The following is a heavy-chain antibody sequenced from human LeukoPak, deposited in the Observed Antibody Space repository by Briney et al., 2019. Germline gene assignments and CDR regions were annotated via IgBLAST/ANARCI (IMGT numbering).Heavy chain of an antibody. CDR1: GYTFTGYY. V-gene: IGHV1-2*02. J-gene: IGHJ5*02. CDR2: INPNSGGT. D-gene: IGHD3-22*01. Sequence: GASVKVSCKASGYTFTGYYIHWVRQAPGQGLEWMGWINPNSGGTNYAQKFQGRVTMTRDTSISTAYMELSRLRSDDTAVYYCARDVGHYDSAWGQGTLVTVSS. CDR3: ARDVGHYDSA.